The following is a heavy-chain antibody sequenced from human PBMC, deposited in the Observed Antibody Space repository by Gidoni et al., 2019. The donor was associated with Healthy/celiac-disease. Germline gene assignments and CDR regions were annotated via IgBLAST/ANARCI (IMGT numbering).Heavy chain of an antibody. V-gene: IGHV4-31*03. D-gene: IGHD3-3*01. J-gene: IGHJ4*02. CDR1: GGSISSGGYY. CDR2: IYYSGST. CDR3: ARGVNDFWSTDRYFDY. Sequence: QVQLQESGPGLVKPSQTLSLTCTVSGGSISSGGYYWSWIRQHPGKGLEWIGYIYYSGSTYYNPSLKSRVTISVDTSKNQFSLKLSSVTAADTAVYYCARGVNDFWSTDRYFDYWGQGTLVTVSS.